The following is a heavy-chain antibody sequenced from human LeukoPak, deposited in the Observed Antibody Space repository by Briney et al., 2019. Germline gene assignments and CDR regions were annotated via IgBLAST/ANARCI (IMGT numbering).Heavy chain of an antibody. D-gene: IGHD3-10*01. CDR1: GFTFSSYA. V-gene: IGHV3-48*04. CDR3: AREDFGESYYYGMDV. Sequence: TGGSLRLSCAASGFTFSSYAMSWVRQAPGKGLEWVSYISSSSSTIYYADSVKGRFTISRDNAKNSLYLQMNSLRAEDTAVYYCAREDFGESYYYGMDVWGQGTTVTVSS. CDR2: ISSSSSTI. J-gene: IGHJ6*02.